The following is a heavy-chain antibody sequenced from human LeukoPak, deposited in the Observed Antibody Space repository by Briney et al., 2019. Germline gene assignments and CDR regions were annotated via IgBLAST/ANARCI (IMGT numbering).Heavy chain of an antibody. D-gene: IGHD3-22*01. CDR1: GFSFSIYA. J-gene: IGHJ6*03. Sequence: PGGSLRLSCAASGFSFSIYAMSWVRQAPGKGLEWVSGISDSSISTYYADSVKGRFSISNDISTNTLYLQMNSLRADDTAVYFCARSVIGVSSSNYYMDVWGKGTTVAVSS. CDR2: ISDSSIST. V-gene: IGHV3-23*01. CDR3: ARSVIGVSSSNYYMDV.